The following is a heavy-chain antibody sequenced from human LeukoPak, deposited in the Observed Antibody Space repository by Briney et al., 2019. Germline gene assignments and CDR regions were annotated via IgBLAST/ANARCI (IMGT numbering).Heavy chain of an antibody. V-gene: IGHV4-31*03. CDR2: IYYSGST. D-gene: IGHD4-17*01. Sequence: SETLSLTCTVSGGSISSGGYYWSWIRQHPGKGLEWIVYIYYSGSTYYNPSLKSRVTISVDTSKNQFSLKLSSVTAADTAVYYCAREFGGDYKSDAFDIWGQGTMVTVSS. CDR3: AREFGGDYKSDAFDI. J-gene: IGHJ3*02. CDR1: GGSISSGGYY.